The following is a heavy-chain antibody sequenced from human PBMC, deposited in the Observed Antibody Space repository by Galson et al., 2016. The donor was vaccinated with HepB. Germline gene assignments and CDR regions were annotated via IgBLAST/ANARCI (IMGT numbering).Heavy chain of an antibody. J-gene: IGHJ4*02. CDR3: VRDASGYDFGIFDY. CDR2: IRNKGYSGTT. Sequence: SLRLSCAGSGFNFGGYIMGWVRQAPGKGLEWVGFIRNKGYSGTTEYAASVKGRFTISRDDSKGIAYLQMNSLKTEDTAVYHCVRDASGYDFGIFDYWGQGSLVTVSS. V-gene: IGHV3-49*04. D-gene: IGHD5-12*01. CDR1: GFNFGGYI.